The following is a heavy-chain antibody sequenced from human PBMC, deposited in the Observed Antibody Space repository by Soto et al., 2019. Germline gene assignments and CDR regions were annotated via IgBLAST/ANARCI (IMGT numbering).Heavy chain of an antibody. J-gene: IGHJ4*02. V-gene: IGHV3-23*01. D-gene: IGHD3-3*01. CDR2: ASAGGAAT. Sequence: GGSLRLSCAASGFTFGSYAMSWVRQAPGRGLEWVSSASAGGAATFYADSVKGRFTISRDNSNNTLYLQMDSLRAEDTAAYYCAKGPWTGYPSYFDSWGQRTLVTVSS. CDR1: GFTFGSYA. CDR3: AKGPWTGYPSYFDS.